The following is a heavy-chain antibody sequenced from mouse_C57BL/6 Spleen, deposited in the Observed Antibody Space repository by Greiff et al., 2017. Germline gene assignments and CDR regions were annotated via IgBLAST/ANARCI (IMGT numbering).Heavy chain of an antibody. V-gene: IGHV5-12*01. CDR3: ARSYYSNYGGGAMDY. CDR2: ISNGGGST. D-gene: IGHD2-5*01. CDR1: GFTFSDYY. Sequence: EVHLVESGGGLVQPGGSLKLSCAASGFTFSDYYMYWVRQTPEKRLEWVAYISNGGGSTYYPDTVKGRFTISRDNAKNTLYLQMSRLKSEDTAMYYCARSYYSNYGGGAMDYWGQGTSVTVSS. J-gene: IGHJ4*01.